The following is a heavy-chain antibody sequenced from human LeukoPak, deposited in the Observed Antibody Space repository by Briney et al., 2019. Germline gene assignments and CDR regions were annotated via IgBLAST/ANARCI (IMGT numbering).Heavy chain of an antibody. CDR1: GGSIINTDYR. V-gene: IGHV4-39*07. CDR2: IYYTGSA. J-gene: IGHJ2*01. CDR3: ARGHSSSWFIGWYFDL. D-gene: IGHD6-13*01. Sequence: PSETLSFTCTVSGGSIINTDYRWDWIRQAPGKGLEWIGTIYYTGSADYNPSLKSRDTMSVDTSKNQFSLKLSSVTAADTAVYYCARGHSSSWFIGWYFDLWGRGTLVTVSS.